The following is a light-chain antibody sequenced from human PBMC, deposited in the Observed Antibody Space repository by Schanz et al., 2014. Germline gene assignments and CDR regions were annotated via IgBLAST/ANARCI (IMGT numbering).Light chain of an antibody. CDR3: QQRSNWPE. CDR1: QSVSSSY. Sequence: EIVLTQSPGTLSLSPGERATLSCRASQSVSSSYLAWYQQKPGQAPRLLIYDASNRATGIPARFSGSGSGTDFTLTISSLEPEDFAVYYCQQRSNWPEFGQGTKVEIK. V-gene: IGKV3-11*01. CDR2: DAS. J-gene: IGKJ1*01.